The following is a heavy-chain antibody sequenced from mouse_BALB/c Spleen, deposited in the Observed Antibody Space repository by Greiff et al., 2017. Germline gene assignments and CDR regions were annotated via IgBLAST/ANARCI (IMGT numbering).Heavy chain of an antibody. V-gene: IGHV1-14*01. J-gene: IGHJ3*01. Sequence: VQLQQSGPELVKPGASVKMSCKASGYTFTSYVMHWVKQKPGQGLEWIGYINPYNDGTKYNEKFKGKATLTSDKSSSTAYMELSSLTSEDTAVYYCTRYYGSTWFAYWGQGTLVTVSA. CDR1: GYTFTSYV. CDR2: INPYNDGT. CDR3: TRYYGSTWFAY. D-gene: IGHD1-1*01.